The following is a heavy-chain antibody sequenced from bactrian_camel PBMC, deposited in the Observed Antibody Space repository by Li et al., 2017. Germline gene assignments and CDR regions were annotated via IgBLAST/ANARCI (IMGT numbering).Heavy chain of an antibody. CDR3: AARSVGWCPLFEHWLGKRAYTPGGYLLT. D-gene: IGHD1*01. Sequence: HVQLVESGGGSVQAGGSLRLSCTASGFTFDGTDVGWYRQAPGNECELVSTISFRGEDNPYYANSVKGRFTVSHNSAKNILYLQMHSLKPEDTAMYYCAARSVGWCPLFEHWLGKRAYTPGGYLLTGARGPRSPSP. V-gene: IGHV3S55*01. CDR1: GFTFDGTD. CDR2: ISFRGEDNP. J-gene: IGHJ4*01.